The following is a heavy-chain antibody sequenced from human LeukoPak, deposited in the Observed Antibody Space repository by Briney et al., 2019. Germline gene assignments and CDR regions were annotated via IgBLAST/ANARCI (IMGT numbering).Heavy chain of an antibody. CDR3: ARGYCSGGSCHHYYYYYMDV. D-gene: IGHD2-15*01. Sequence: ASVKVSCKXSGYTFTGNYMHWVRQAPRQGLEWMGWINPNSGGTNYSQKFQGRVTMTRDTSISTAYMELSRLRSDDTAVYYCARGYCSGGSCHHYYYYYMDVWGKGTTVTVSS. CDR1: GYTFTGNY. CDR2: INPNSGGT. V-gene: IGHV1-2*02. J-gene: IGHJ6*03.